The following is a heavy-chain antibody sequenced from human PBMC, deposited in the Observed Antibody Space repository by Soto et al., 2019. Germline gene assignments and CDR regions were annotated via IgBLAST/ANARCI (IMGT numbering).Heavy chain of an antibody. V-gene: IGHV3-30-3*01. D-gene: IGHD5-12*01. CDR1: GFTFSSYA. J-gene: IGHJ4*02. Sequence: PGGSLXLSCAASGFTFSSYAMHWVRQAPGKGLEWVAVISYDGSNKYYADSVKGRFTISRDNSKNTLYLQMNSLRAEDTAVYYCGPLMATTDYWGQGTLVTVSS. CDR2: ISYDGSNK. CDR3: GPLMATTDY.